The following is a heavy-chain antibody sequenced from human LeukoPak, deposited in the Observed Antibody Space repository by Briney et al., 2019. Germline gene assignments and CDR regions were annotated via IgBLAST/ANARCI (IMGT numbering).Heavy chain of an antibody. CDR3: ARAAGYYYDSSGYHYLNWFDP. D-gene: IGHD3-22*01. CDR2: IYYSGST. CDR1: GGSISSGGYY. Sequence: SSETLSLTCTVSGGSISSGGYYWSWIRQHPGKGLEWIGYIYYSGSTYYNPSLKSRVTISVDTSKNQFSLKLSSVTAADTAVYYCARAAGYYYDSSGYHYLNWFDPWGQGTLVTVSS. V-gene: IGHV4-31*03. J-gene: IGHJ5*02.